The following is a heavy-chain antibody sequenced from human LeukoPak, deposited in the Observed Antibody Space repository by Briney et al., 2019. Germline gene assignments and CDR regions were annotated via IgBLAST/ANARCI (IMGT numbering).Heavy chain of an antibody. J-gene: IGHJ4*02. Sequence: GGSLRLSCAASGFTFSSYAISWVRQAPGKGLEWVSAISGSGGSTYYADSVKGRFTISRDNSKNTLYLQMNSLRAQDTAVYYCAIHLVTATPFDYWGQGTLVTVSS. CDR1: GFTFSSYA. CDR3: AIHLVTATPFDY. V-gene: IGHV3-23*01. CDR2: ISGSGGST. D-gene: IGHD2-15*01.